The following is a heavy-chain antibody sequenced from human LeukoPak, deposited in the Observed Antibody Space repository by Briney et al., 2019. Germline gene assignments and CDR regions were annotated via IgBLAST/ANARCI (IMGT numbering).Heavy chain of an antibody. CDR2: ISYDGSNK. J-gene: IGHJ6*02. V-gene: IGHV3-30*18. Sequence: GGSLRLSCAASGFTFSSYGMHWVRQAPGKGLGWVAVISYDGSNKYYADSVKGRFTISRDNSKNTLYLQMNSLRAEDTAVYYRAKDLGTNWNFLYYYYGMDVWGQGTTVTVSS. CDR3: AKDLGTNWNFLYYYYGMDV. CDR1: GFTFSSYG. D-gene: IGHD1-1*01.